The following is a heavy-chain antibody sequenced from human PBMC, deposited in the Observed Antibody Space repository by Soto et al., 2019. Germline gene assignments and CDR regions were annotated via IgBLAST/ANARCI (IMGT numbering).Heavy chain of an antibody. CDR1: SVSNAW. CDR2: IKSKTDGGTT. D-gene: IGHD6-19*01. Sequence: SVSNAWMNWVRQAPGKGLAWVGRIKSKTDGGTTDYAAPVKGRFTISRDDSKNTLYLQMNSLKTEDTAVYYCTTETSGWDRNWGQGTLVTVSS. CDR3: TTETSGWDRN. V-gene: IGHV3-15*07. J-gene: IGHJ4*02.